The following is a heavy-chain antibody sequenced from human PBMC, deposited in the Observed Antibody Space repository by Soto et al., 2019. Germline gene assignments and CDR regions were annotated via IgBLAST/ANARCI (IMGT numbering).Heavy chain of an antibody. CDR2: INPNSGGT. Sequence: VASVKVSCKASGYTFTGYYMHWVRQAPGQGLEWMGWINPNSGGTNYAQKFQGWVTMTRDTSISTAYMELSRLRSDDTAVYYCARAPLGATPGDYYYGMDVWGQGTTVTVSS. V-gene: IGHV1-2*04. CDR3: ARAPLGATPGDYYYGMDV. D-gene: IGHD1-26*01. J-gene: IGHJ6*02. CDR1: GYTFTGYY.